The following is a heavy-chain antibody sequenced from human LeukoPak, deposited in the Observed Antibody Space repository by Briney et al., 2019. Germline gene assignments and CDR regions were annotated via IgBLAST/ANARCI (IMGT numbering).Heavy chain of an antibody. J-gene: IGHJ4*02. CDR3: ARVGDSSGYLDY. D-gene: IGHD3-22*01. CDR2: ISYDGSNK. V-gene: IGHV3-30-3*01. Sequence: GGSLRLSCAASGFTFSSYAMHWVRQAPGKGLEWVAVISYDGSNKYYADSVKGRFTISRDNSKNTLYLQMNSLRAEDTAVYYCARVGDSSGYLDYWGQGTLVTVSS. CDR1: GFTFSSYA.